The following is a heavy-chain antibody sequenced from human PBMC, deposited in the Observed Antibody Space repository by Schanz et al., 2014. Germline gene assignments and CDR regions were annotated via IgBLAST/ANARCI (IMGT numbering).Heavy chain of an antibody. J-gene: IGHJ4*02. D-gene: IGHD6-13*01. Sequence: QLQLVQSGAEVKKPGSSVKVSCKASGYTFVSYSMHWVRQAPGQGLEWMGIINPSGGSTNNAQKFQGRLTMTRDTSTSTVYMELSSLRSEDTAVYYCASSGAGYSSSWDFDYWGQGTLVTVSS. CDR2: INPSGGST. CDR1: GYTFVSYS. CDR3: ASSGAGYSSSWDFDY. V-gene: IGHV1-46*01.